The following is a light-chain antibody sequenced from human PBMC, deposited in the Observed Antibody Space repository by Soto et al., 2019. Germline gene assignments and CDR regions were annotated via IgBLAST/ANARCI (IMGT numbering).Light chain of an antibody. J-gene: IGKJ5*01. CDR1: QRVSPN. CDR2: GAS. V-gene: IGKV3-15*01. Sequence: EIVMTQSPATLSVSPGESATLSCRPSQRVSPNVAWYQQRPGQAPRLLIYGASTRATGIPGRFSGSGSGTEFTLTISSLESEDFAVYYCQQYYSWPSFGQGTRLEIK. CDR3: QQYYSWPS.